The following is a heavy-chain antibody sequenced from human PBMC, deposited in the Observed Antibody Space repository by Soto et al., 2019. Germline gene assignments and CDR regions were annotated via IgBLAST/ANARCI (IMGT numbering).Heavy chain of an antibody. Sequence: TGGSLRLSCAAFGFTFSSYAMSWVRQAPGKGLEWVSAISGSGGSTYYADSVKGRFTISRDNSKNTLYLQMNSLRAEDTAVYYCAKDRRYYGSYIINAYGMDVWGQGTTVTVSS. V-gene: IGHV3-23*01. CDR3: AKDRRYYGSYIINAYGMDV. CDR1: GFTFSSYA. J-gene: IGHJ6*02. D-gene: IGHD3-10*01. CDR2: ISGSGGST.